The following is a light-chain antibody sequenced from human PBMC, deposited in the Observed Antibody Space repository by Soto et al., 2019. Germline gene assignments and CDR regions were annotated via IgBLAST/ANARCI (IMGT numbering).Light chain of an antibody. CDR2: GAS. Sequence: EIVLTQSPGTLSLSPGERATLSCRASQTVGSTYIAWYQQRPGQAPRLLIYGASSRATGIPDRFSGSGSGTDFTPTISRLEPEDFAVYYCQQYDDSLTWTFGRGTKVEIK. V-gene: IGKV3-20*01. CDR1: QTVGSTY. J-gene: IGKJ1*01. CDR3: QQYDDSLTWT.